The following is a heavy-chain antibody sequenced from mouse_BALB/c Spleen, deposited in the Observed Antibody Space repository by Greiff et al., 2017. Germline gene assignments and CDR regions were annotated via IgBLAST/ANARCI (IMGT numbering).Heavy chain of an antibody. CDR3: ARGGGPQTEVPWFAY. J-gene: IGHJ3*01. CDR2: INPYNDGT. Sequence: EVKLQESGPELVKPGASVKMSCKASGYTFTSYVMHWVKQKPGQGLEWIGYINPYNDGTKYNEKFKGKATLTSDKSSSTAYMELSSLTSEDSAVYYCARGGGPQTEVPWFAYWGQGTLVTVSA. D-gene: IGHD2-14*01. CDR1: GYTFTSYV. V-gene: IGHV1-14*01.